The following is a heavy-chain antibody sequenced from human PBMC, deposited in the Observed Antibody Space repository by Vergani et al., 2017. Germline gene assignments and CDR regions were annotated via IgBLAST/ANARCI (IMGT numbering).Heavy chain of an antibody. D-gene: IGHD6-13*01. CDR2: ISYDGSNK. CDR3: ARGIAAAGGY. J-gene: IGHJ4*02. CDR1: GFTFSSYA. Sequence: QVQLVESGGGVVQPGRSLRLSCAASGFTFSSYAMHWVRQAPGKGLEWVAVISYDGSNKYYADSVKGRFTISRDNSKNTLYLQMNSLRAEDTAVYYCARGIAAAGGYWGQGTLVTVSS. V-gene: IGHV3-30-3*01.